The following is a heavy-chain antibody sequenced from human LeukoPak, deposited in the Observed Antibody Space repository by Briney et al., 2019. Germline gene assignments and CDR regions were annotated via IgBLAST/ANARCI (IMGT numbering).Heavy chain of an antibody. Sequence: ASVKVSCKASGYTFSSNYIHWVRQAPGQGLESMGIVNPGGGGTSYAPKFQGRVTMTRDTSTTTVYMELSSLRSEDTAVYYCARVKSCGGDCYSFDFWGQGTLVIVSS. V-gene: IGHV1-46*01. CDR1: GYTFSSNY. CDR2: VNPGGGGT. CDR3: ARVKSCGGDCYSFDF. J-gene: IGHJ4*02. D-gene: IGHD2-21*02.